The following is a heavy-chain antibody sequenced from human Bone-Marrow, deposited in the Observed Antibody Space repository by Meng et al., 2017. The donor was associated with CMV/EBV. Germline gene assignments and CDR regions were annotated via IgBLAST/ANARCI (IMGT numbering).Heavy chain of an antibody. V-gene: IGHV3-30*02. J-gene: IGHJ4*02. CDR2: IRYDGSNK. Sequence: GESLKISCAASGFTFSSYSMNWVRQAPGKGLEWVAFIRYDGSNKYYADSVKGRFTISRDNSKNTLYLQMNSLRAEDTAVYYCAKDDLHDCSTSCYNQDYWGQGTLVTVSS. CDR3: AKDDLHDCSTSCYNQDY. D-gene: IGHD2-2*02. CDR1: GFTFSSYS.